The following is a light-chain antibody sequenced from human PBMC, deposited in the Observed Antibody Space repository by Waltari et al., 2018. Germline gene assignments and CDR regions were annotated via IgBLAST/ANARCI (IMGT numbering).Light chain of an antibody. V-gene: IGLV1-36*01. CDR1: INNVAGHT. CDR3: STWDYSLSGWV. Sequence: SAPPQQAPVSRAVGQKVTLSCARDINNVAGHTVAWFQQISHGAPKTVMFGDSLPSGIADRFSGSTTGTTAYLTISGLQPEDEGDFYCSTWDYSLSGWVFGGGTKLTVL. J-gene: IGLJ3*02. CDR2: GD.